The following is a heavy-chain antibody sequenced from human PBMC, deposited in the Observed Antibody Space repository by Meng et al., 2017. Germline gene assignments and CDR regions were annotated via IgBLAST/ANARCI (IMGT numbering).Heavy chain of an antibody. J-gene: IGHJ5*02. V-gene: IGHV1-2*06. CDR3: ARGSRGYYYGSGSLAGFDP. D-gene: IGHD3-10*01. CDR1: GYTFTGYY. CDR2: INPNSGGT. Sequence: ASVKVSCKASGYTFTGYYMHWVRQAPGQGLEWMGRINPNSGGTNYAQKFQGRVTMTRDTSISTAYMELSSLRSEDTAVYYCARGSRGYYYGSGSLAGFDPWGQGTLVTVSS.